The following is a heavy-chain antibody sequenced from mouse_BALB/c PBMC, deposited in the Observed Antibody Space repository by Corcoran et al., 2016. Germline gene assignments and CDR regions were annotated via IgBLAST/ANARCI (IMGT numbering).Heavy chain of an antibody. V-gene: IGHV9-3-1*01. CDR2: INTYTGEP. J-gene: IGHJ4*01. CDR3: ASEPYAMDY. Sequence: QIQLVQSGPELKKPGETVKISCKASGYTFTNYGMNWVTQAPGTGLKWMGWINTYTGEPTYADDFKGRFAFSLETSASTAYLQINNLKNEDTATYFCASEPYAMDYWGQGTSVTVSS. CDR1: GYTFTNYG.